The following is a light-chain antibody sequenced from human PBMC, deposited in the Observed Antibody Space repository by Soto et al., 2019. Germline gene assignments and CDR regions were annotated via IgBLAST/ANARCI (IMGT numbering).Light chain of an antibody. Sequence: SYELTQPPSVSVSPGQTASITCSGDKLGDKYAYWYQQKPGQSPLLVIYQDNKRPSGIPERFSGSNSGNTATLTISGTQAMDEADYYCQAWERTTVVFGGGTKLTVL. CDR1: KLGDKY. J-gene: IGLJ2*01. CDR2: QDN. V-gene: IGLV3-1*01. CDR3: QAWERTTVV.